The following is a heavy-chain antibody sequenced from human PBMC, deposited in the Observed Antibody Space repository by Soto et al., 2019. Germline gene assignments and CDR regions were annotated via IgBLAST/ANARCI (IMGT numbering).Heavy chain of an antibody. CDR3: ARQGESSGSYYYGMDV. J-gene: IGHJ6*02. V-gene: IGHV1-69*12. CDR2: IIPIFGTA. CDR1: GGTFSSYT. D-gene: IGHD3-22*01. Sequence: QVQLVQSGAEVKKPGSSVKVSCKASGGTFSSYTISWVRQAPGQGLEWMGGIIPIFGTANYAQRFQGRVTITADESTSTAYMELSSLRSEDTTVYYCARQGESSGSYYYGMDVWGQGTTVIVSS.